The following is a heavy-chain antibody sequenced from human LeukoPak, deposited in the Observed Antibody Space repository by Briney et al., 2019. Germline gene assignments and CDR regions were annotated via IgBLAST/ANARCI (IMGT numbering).Heavy chain of an antibody. J-gene: IGHJ4*02. V-gene: IGHV1-2*02. CDR2: INPNSGGT. D-gene: IGHD3-22*01. CDR3: ATGGHVRVYDSSAYYGHY. CDR1: GYTFTGYY. Sequence: ASVKVSCKASGYTFTGYYMHWVRQAPGQGLEWMGWINPNSGGTNYAQKFQGRVTVTSDTSISTAYMELSSLRSEDTAVYYCATGGHVRVYDSSAYYGHYWGQGTLVTVSS.